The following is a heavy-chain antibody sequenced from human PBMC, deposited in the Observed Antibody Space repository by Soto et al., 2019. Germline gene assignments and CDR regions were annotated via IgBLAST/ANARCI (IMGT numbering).Heavy chain of an antibody. D-gene: IGHD5-18*01. J-gene: IGHJ6*02. CDR3: ARHETGRGYSYGSSYYGMDV. V-gene: IGHV4-39*01. Sequence: SETLSLTCTVSGGSISSSSYYWGWIRQPPGKGLEWIGSIYYSGSTYYNPSLKSRVTISVDTSKNQFSLKLSSVTAADTAVYYCARHETGRGYSYGSSYYGMDVWGQGNTVT. CDR2: IYYSGST. CDR1: GGSISSSSYY.